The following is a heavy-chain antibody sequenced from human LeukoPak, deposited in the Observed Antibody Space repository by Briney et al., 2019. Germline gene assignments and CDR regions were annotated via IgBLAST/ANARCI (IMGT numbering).Heavy chain of an antibody. CDR3: AKDRDYYDSSGWGVFDY. CDR2: ISGSGGST. CDR1: GFTFSSYA. Sequence: GGSLRLSCAASGFTFSSYAMSWVRQAPGKGLEWGSAISGSGGSTYYADSVKGRFTISRDNSKNTLYLQMNSLRAEDTAVYYCAKDRDYYDSSGWGVFDYWGQGTLVTVSS. J-gene: IGHJ4*02. D-gene: IGHD3-22*01. V-gene: IGHV3-23*01.